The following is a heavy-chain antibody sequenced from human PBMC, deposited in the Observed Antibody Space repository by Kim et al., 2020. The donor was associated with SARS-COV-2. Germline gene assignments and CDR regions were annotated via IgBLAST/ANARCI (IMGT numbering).Heavy chain of an antibody. J-gene: IGHJ6*02. Sequence: GGSLRLSCAASGFTFSNAWMSWVRQAPGKGLEWVGRIKSKTDGGTTDYAAPVKGRFTISRDDSKNTLYLQMNSLKTEDTAVYYCTTEWLPSYYYYGMDVWGQGTTVTVSS. CDR3: TTEWLPSYYYYGMDV. D-gene: IGHD5-12*01. V-gene: IGHV3-15*01. CDR2: IKSKTDGGTT. CDR1: GFTFSNAW.